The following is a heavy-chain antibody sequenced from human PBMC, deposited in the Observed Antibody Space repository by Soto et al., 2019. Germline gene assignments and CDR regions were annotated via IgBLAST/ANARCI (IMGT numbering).Heavy chain of an antibody. CDR1: GGTFSSYA. CDR2: IIPISGTA. D-gene: IGHD2-2*01. Sequence: QVQLVQSGAEVKKPGSSVKVSCKASGGTFSSYAISWVRQAPGQGLEWMGGIIPISGTANYAQKFQGRVTIIADETTSTAYMELSSLRSEDTAVYYCARSQGSSTSLEIYYYYYYGMDVWGQGTTVTGSS. V-gene: IGHV1-69*01. CDR3: ARSQGSSTSLEIYYYYYYGMDV. J-gene: IGHJ6*02.